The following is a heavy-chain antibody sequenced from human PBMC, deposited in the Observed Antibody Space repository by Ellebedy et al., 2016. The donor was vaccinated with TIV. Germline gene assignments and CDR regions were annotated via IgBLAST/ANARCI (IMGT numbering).Heavy chain of an antibody. CDR3: ARDLNGRFDP. CDR2: IKSDGSGT. CDR1: GFTFSNYW. V-gene: IGHV3-74*01. Sequence: GGSLRLSXAASGFTFSNYWMHWVRQAPGKGLVWVSRIKSDGSGTTYADSVRGRFTISRDNSKNTLYLQMDSLNTDDTAVYFCARDLNGRFDPWGQGTMVTVSS. J-gene: IGHJ5*02. D-gene: IGHD2-8*01.